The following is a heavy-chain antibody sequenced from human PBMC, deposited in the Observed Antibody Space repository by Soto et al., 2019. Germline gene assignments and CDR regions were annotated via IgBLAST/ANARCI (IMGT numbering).Heavy chain of an antibody. CDR3: AGTYYYDSGGYPF. CDR2: MYYSGST. V-gene: IGHV4-39*01. Sequence: SETLSLTCTVSGTSISSSAYYWGWIRQPPGKGLEWIGSMYYSGSTYYNPSLKSRVTISVDTSKNQFSLKLSSVTAADTAVYYSAGTYYYDSGGYPFWGQGTLVAVSS. D-gene: IGHD3-22*01. CDR1: GTSISSSAYY. J-gene: IGHJ4*02.